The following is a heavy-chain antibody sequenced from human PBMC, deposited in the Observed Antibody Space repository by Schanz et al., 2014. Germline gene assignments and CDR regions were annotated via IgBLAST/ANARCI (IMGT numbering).Heavy chain of an antibody. CDR1: GFTFSNYW. D-gene: IGHD1-26*01. J-gene: IGHJ4*02. V-gene: IGHV3-7*01. CDR2: IKHDGSEK. Sequence: EVQLVESGGGLVQPGGSLRLSCAASGFTFSNYWMSWVRQAPGKGLEWVAYIKHDGSEKYHVDSVEGRFTISRDNAKKSLYLQMNTLRAEDTAIYYCAKEGSIYWDRSVDYWGQGTLVTVSS. CDR3: AKEGSIYWDRSVDY.